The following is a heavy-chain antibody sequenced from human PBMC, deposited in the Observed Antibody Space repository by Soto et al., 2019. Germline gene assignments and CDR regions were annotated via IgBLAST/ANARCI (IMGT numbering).Heavy chain of an antibody. V-gene: IGHV3-7*05. CDR1: GFTFSNYW. D-gene: IGHD3-22*01. J-gene: IGHJ4*02. Sequence: EVQLVESGGGLVQPGGSLRLSCAASGFTFSNYWMSWVRQAPGKGLEWVANIKQDGGEEDYVDSVKGRFTISRDNAKNSLYLQMNSLRAEDSAVYYCARDNSVIVVACPLLNNWGQGTLVTVSS. CDR3: ARDNSVIVVACPLLNN. CDR2: IKQDGGEE.